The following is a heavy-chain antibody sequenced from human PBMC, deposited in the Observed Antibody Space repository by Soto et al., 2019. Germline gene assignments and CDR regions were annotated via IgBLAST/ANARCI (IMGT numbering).Heavy chain of an antibody. J-gene: IGHJ4*02. CDR2: ISGSGGST. CDR1: GFTFSSYA. V-gene: IGHV3-23*01. CDR3: APQEWFGARDYFHY. D-gene: IGHD3-10*01. Sequence: EVQLLESGGGLVQPGGSLRLSCAASGFTFSSYAMSWVRQAPGKGLEWVSAISGSGGSTYYADSVKGRFTNSRDNPKNTLYVQMYSLRAEDTDVYYCAPQEWFGARDYFHYWRQGTLVTVSS.